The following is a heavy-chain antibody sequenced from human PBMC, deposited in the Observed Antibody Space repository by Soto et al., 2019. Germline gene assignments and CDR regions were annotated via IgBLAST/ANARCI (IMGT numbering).Heavy chain of an antibody. V-gene: IGHV3-23*01. CDR2: SSATGAGT. Sequence: GGSLRLSCEVSGITFSSYLMSWVRQAPGKGLEWVSFSSATGAGTYYADSVKGRFTISRDNSKNTLYLQMTSLRADDTAVYYCAKDRRAGGNYGFYTDFWGQGALVTVSS. D-gene: IGHD1-7*01. CDR1: GITFSSYL. J-gene: IGHJ4*02. CDR3: AKDRRAGGNYGFYTDF.